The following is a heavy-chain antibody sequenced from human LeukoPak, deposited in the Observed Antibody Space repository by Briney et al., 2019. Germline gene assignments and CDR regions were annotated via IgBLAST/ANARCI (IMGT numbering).Heavy chain of an antibody. CDR2: IYYSGST. CDR3: ARMRDGYKNWYFDL. V-gene: IGHV4-59*01. CDR1: GGSISSYY. Sequence: SETLSLTCTVSGGSISSYYWSWIRQPPGKGLEWIGYIYYSGSTNYHPSLKSPVTISVHTSKNQFSLKLSSVTAADTAVYYCARMRDGYKNWYFDLWGRGTLVTVSS. J-gene: IGHJ2*01. D-gene: IGHD5-24*01.